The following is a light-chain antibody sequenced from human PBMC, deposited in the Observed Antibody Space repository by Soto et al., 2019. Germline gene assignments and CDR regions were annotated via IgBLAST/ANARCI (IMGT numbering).Light chain of an antibody. CDR2: DAS. J-gene: IGKJ3*01. Sequence: DFQMTQSPSTLSASVGDRVTITCRASQSISYWLAWYQQKPGKVPKVLIYDASSLGSGVPSRFSGSGSGTEFTLTISSLQPDDSATYYCQQYNTYSKTFGPGTKVDIK. CDR3: QQYNTYSKT. V-gene: IGKV1-5*01. CDR1: QSISYW.